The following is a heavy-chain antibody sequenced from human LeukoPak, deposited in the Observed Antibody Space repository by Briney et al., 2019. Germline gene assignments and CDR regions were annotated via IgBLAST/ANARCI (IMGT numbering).Heavy chain of an antibody. CDR2: IYTGGGR. J-gene: IGHJ6*03. CDR1: GFTVSSYY. V-gene: IGHV3-53*01. D-gene: IGHD6-13*01. Sequence: TGGSLRLSCAASGFTVSSYYMNWVRQAPGKELEWVSVIYTGGGRYYADSVRGRFTISRDTSKNMVFLQMNSLRVEDTAVYYCARTTEAHSWRTRYYDYYMDVWGKGTTVTVSS. CDR3: ARTTEAHSWRTRYYDYYMDV.